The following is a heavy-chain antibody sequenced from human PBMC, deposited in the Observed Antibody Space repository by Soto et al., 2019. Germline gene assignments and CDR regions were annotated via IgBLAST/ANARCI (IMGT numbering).Heavy chain of an antibody. J-gene: IGHJ4*02. CDR3: ASQYYYDSSGSQTFDY. Sequence: SETLSLTCTVSGGSISSYYWNWIRQPPGKGLEWIGDIYYGGGTNYNPSLKSRITLSVDTPKNQFSLKLSSVTAADTAVYYCASQYYYDSSGSQTFDYWGQGTQVTVSS. D-gene: IGHD3-22*01. V-gene: IGHV4-59*01. CDR1: GGSISSYY. CDR2: IYYGGGT.